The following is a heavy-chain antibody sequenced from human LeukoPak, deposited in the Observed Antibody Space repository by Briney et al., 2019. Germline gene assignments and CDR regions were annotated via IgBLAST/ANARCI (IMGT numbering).Heavy chain of an antibody. Sequence: SVKVSCKASGGTFSSYAISWVRQAPGQGLEWMGGIIPIFGTANYAQKFQGRVTITADKSTSTAYMELSSLRSEDTAVYYCARALVAATSRFDYWGQGTLSPSPQ. D-gene: IGHD2-15*01. V-gene: IGHV1-69*06. CDR1: GGTFSSYA. J-gene: IGHJ4*02. CDR3: ARALVAATSRFDY. CDR2: IIPIFGTA.